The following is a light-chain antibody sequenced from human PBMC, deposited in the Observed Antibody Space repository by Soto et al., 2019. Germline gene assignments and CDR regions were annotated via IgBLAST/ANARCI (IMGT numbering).Light chain of an antibody. Sequence: EIVLTQSPGTLSLSPGERATLSCRASQSVSSSYLAWYQQKPVQAPRLLTYGASSRATGIPDRFSGSGSGTDFTLTISRLEPEDFAVYYCQQYGSSPLTFRGGTKVDIK. CDR3: QQYGSSPLT. CDR1: QSVSSSY. J-gene: IGKJ4*01. V-gene: IGKV3-20*01. CDR2: GAS.